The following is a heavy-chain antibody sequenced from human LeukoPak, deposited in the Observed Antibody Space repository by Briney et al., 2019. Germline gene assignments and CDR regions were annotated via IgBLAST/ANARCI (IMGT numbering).Heavy chain of an antibody. Sequence: GGSLRLPCTGSGFTFSNYVMSWVRQAPGKGLDWVSSVSHRGDSTYYADSVKGRFTISRDNSKNTLYLQMSSLRAEDTAVYYCAKGKDGYIYVDNWGQGTLVTVSS. J-gene: IGHJ4*02. D-gene: IGHD5-24*01. CDR3: AKGKDGYIYVDN. CDR2: VSHRGDST. CDR1: GFTFSNYV. V-gene: IGHV3-23*01.